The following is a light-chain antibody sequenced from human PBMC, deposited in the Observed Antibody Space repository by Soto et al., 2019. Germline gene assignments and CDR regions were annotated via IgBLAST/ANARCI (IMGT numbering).Light chain of an antibody. J-gene: IGLJ3*02. CDR2: RSD. Sequence: QSVLTQPPSASGTPGQRVTISCSGSSSNIGSDTVNWYQQLPGTAPKLLIHRSDQRPSGVPARFSASKSGTSASLAISGLQSEDEADYHCASWDASLNGWVLGGGTKVTVL. CDR1: SSNIGSDT. V-gene: IGLV1-44*01. CDR3: ASWDASLNGWV.